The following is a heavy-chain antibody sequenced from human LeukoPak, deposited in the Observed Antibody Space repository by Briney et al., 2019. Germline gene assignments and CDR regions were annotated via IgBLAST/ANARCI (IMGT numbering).Heavy chain of an antibody. CDR1: EFTFSLYA. CDR2: INDVSSDI. V-gene: IGHV3-21*05. Sequence: GGSLRLSCAASEFTFSLYAMNWVRQAPGKGLEWVSYINDVSSDIRYADSVKGRFTISRDNAKNTLSLQMNSLRAEDTAVYYCARDTYQPGLIDCWGQGTLVTVSS. D-gene: IGHD2-2*01. J-gene: IGHJ4*02. CDR3: ARDTYQPGLIDC.